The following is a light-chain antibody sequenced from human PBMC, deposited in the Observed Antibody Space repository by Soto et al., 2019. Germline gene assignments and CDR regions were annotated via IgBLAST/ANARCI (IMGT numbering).Light chain of an antibody. CDR2: LDRSGSY. V-gene: IGLV4-60*02. CDR1: SGHSTYI. Sequence: QPVLTQSSAASASLGSSVKLTCILSSGHSTYIIAWHQQLPGKAPRFLMTLDRSGSYNRGSGVPDRFSGSSSGADRYLTISNLQFEDEGDYYCETWYSNTHKVFGGGTKLTVL. J-gene: IGLJ3*02. CDR3: ETWYSNTHKV.